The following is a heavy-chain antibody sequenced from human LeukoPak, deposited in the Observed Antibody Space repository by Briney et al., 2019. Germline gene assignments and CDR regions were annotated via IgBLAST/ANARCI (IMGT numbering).Heavy chain of an antibody. CDR3: ARGRRITMVRGVQYYFDY. D-gene: IGHD3-10*01. Sequence: SETLSLTCTVSGGSISSGDYYWSWIRQPPGKGLEWIGEINHSGSTNYNPSLKSRVTISVDTSKNQFSLKLSSVTAADTAVYYCARGRRITMVRGVQYYFDYWGQGTLVTVSS. V-gene: IGHV4-39*07. CDR2: INHSGST. J-gene: IGHJ4*02. CDR1: GGSISSGDYY.